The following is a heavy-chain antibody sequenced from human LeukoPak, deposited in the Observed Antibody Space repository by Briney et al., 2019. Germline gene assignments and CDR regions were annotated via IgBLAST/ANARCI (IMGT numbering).Heavy chain of an antibody. CDR2: ISYDGSNK. D-gene: IGHD3-3*01. J-gene: IGHJ6*02. CDR3: AKDRITIFGEVDV. CDR1: GFPFSSYG. Sequence: GGSLRLSFAASGFPFSSYGMHWVRPAPGKGLGWVAVISYDGSNKYYADSVKGRFTISRDNSKNTLYLQMNSLRAEDTAVYYCAKDRITIFGEVDVWGQGTTVTVSS. V-gene: IGHV3-30*18.